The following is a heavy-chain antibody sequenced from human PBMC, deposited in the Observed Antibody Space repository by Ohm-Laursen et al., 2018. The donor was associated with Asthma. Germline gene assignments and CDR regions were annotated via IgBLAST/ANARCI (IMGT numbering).Heavy chain of an antibody. CDR3: AKGSTYGMDV. J-gene: IGHJ6*02. V-gene: IGHV3-30*18. CDR2: ISYDGSNK. CDR1: GFTFSSYG. Sequence: SLRLSCTASGFTFSSYGMYWVRQAPGKGLEWVAVISYDGSNKYYADSVKGRFTISRDNSKNTLYLQMNSLRAEDTAVYYCAKGSTYGMDVWGQGTTVTVSS.